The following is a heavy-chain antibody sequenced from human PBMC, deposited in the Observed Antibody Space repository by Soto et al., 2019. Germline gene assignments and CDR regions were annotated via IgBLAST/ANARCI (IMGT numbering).Heavy chain of an antibody. CDR1: GGSISSGDYY. CDR3: ARNGALDY. J-gene: IGHJ4*01. D-gene: IGHD2-8*01. V-gene: IGHV4-30-4*01. CDR2: ILYSGTT. Sequence: QVQLQESGPGLVKPSQTLSLTCTVSGGSISSGDYYWSWIRQPPGKGLEWIGYILYSGTTNYNPSLESRLTISVDTSKNQCSLKLTSGTAADTAVYYCARNGALDYWGRGTLVTVS.